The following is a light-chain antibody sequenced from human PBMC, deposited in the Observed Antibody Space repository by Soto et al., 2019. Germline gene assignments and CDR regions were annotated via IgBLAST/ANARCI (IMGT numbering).Light chain of an antibody. J-gene: IGKJ4*01. V-gene: IGKV1-13*02. CDR3: QQFNSYPLT. CDR1: QGISSA. Sequence: AIQLTQSPSSLPASVGDRVTITCRASQGISSALAWYQQKPGKAPKLLIYDASSLESGVPARFSCSGSGTDFTLTIRSLQPEDFATYYCQQFNSYPLTFGGGTKVDIK. CDR2: DAS.